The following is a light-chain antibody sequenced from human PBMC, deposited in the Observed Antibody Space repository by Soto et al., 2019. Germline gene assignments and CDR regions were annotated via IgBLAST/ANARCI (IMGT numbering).Light chain of an antibody. CDR3: QAWDSSTVV. J-gene: IGLJ2*01. CDR1: KLGDKY. V-gene: IGLV3-1*01. CDR2: QDS. Sequence: SYELTQPPSASVSPGQTASITCSGDKLGDKYACWYHQKPGQSPVLVIYQDSKRPSGFPERFSGSNSGNTATLTISGTQAMDEADYYCQAWDSSTVVFGGGTKLTVL.